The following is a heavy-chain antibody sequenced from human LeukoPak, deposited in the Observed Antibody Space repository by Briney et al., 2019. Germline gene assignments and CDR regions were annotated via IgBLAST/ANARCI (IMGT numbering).Heavy chain of an antibody. CDR1: GYTFTGYY. V-gene: IGHV1-2*02. D-gene: IGHD3-10*01. CDR3: ARVLWFGESHSYNWFDP. J-gene: IGHJ5*02. Sequence: ASVKVSCKASGYTFTGYYMHWVRQAPGQGLEWMGWINPNSGGTNYAQKFQGRVTMTRDTSISTAYMELSRLRSDATAVYYCARVLWFGESHSYNWFDPWGQGTLVTVSS. CDR2: INPNSGGT.